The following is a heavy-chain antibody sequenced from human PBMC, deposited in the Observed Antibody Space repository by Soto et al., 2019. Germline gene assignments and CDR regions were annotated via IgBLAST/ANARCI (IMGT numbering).Heavy chain of an antibody. CDR3: ARERCSGGSCLLYYYYGMDV. Sequence: SVKVSCKASGGTFSSYTISWVRQAPGQGLEWMGRIIPILGIANYAQKFQGRVTITADKSTSTAYMELSSLRSEDTAVYYCARERCSGGSCLLYYYYGMDVWGQGTTVNVS. CDR1: GGTFSSYT. J-gene: IGHJ6*02. CDR2: IIPILGIA. D-gene: IGHD2-15*01. V-gene: IGHV1-69*04.